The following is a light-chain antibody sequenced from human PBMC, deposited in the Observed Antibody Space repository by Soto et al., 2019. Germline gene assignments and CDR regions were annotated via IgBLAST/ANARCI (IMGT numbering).Light chain of an antibody. J-gene: IGLJ1*01. Sequence: QPALTQPPSVSGSPGQSVAVSCTGTSSDVGSYNRVSWYQQPPGTAPKLIIYEVSNRPSGVPDRFSGSKSGNTASLTISGLQAEDEADYYCSSFTSSTTYVFGTGTKLTVL. CDR3: SSFTSSTTYV. CDR2: EVS. CDR1: SSDVGSYNR. V-gene: IGLV2-18*02.